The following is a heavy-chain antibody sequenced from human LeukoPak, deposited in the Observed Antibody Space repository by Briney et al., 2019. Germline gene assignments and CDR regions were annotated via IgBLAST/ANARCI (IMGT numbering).Heavy chain of an antibody. V-gene: IGHV4-59*01. CDR3: ARGDSYDILTGYSTNFDY. CDR1: GGSISSYY. CDR2: IYYSGST. J-gene: IGHJ4*02. Sequence: SETLSLTCTVSGGSISSYYWSWIRQPPGKGLEWIGYIYYSGSTNYNPSLKSRVTISVDTSKNQFSLELSSVTAADTAVYYCARGDSYDILTGYSTNFDYWGQGTLVTVSS. D-gene: IGHD3-9*01.